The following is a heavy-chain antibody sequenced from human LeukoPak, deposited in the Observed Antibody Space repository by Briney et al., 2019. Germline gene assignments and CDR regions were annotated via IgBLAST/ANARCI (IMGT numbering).Heavy chain of an antibody. J-gene: IGHJ3*02. CDR1: GFTFSSYA. Sequence: GGSLRLSCAASGFTFSSYAMSWVRQAPGKWLEWVSAISGSGGSTYYADSVKGRFTISRDNSKNALYLQMNSLRAEDTAVYYCAKDIEYSSSCPHAFDIWGQGTMVTVSS. V-gene: IGHV3-23*01. CDR2: ISGSGGST. D-gene: IGHD6-13*01. CDR3: AKDIEYSSSCPHAFDI.